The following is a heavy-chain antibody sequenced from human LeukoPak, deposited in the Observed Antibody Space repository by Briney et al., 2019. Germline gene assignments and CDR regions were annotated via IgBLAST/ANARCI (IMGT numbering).Heavy chain of an antibody. CDR2: IYYSGST. CDR1: GGSISSYY. Sequence: SETLSLTCTVSGGSISSYYWSWIRQPPRKGLEWIEYIYYSGSTNYNPSLKSRVTISVDTSENQFSLKLSSVTAADTAVYYCARHAYGGNPLYYFDYWGQGTLVTVSS. J-gene: IGHJ4*02. CDR3: ARHAYGGNPLYYFDY. D-gene: IGHD4-23*01. V-gene: IGHV4-59*01.